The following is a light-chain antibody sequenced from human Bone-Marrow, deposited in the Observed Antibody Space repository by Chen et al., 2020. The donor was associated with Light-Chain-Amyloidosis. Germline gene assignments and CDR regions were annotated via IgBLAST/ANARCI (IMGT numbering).Light chain of an antibody. CDR2: AAS. CDR3: QQLNSFPYST. V-gene: IGKV1-9*01. Sequence: DILLTQSPSFLSASLGDRVTITCRASQGITNYLAWYQQKPGKAPNLLIYAASTLQSVVPSRFSGSGSGTEFTLTISSLQPEDFATYYCQQLNSFPYSTFGPGTKVDIK. CDR1: QGITNY. J-gene: IGKJ3*01.